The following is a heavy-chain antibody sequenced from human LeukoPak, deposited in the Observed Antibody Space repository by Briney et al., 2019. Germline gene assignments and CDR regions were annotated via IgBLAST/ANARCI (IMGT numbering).Heavy chain of an antibody. CDR1: GGSISSSNW. J-gene: IGHJ4*02. Sequence: SETLSLTCAVSGGSISSSNWWSWVRQPPGKRLEWIGEIYHSGSTNYNPSLKSRVTISVDKSKNQFSLKLSSVTAEDTAVYYCARDSGSYYYFDYWGQGTLVTVSS. CDR3: ARDSGSYYYFDY. CDR2: IYHSGST. V-gene: IGHV4-4*02. D-gene: IGHD1-26*01.